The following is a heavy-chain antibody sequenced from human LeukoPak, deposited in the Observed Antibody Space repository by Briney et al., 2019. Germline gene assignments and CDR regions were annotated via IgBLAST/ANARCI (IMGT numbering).Heavy chain of an antibody. Sequence: SETLSLTCTVSGGSISSYYWSWIRQPPGKGLEWIGYIYYSGSTNYNPSLKSRVTISVDASKNQFSLKLSSVTAADTAVYYCARLMVRGAYIAYFDYWGQGTLVTVSS. CDR1: GGSISSYY. CDR2: IYYSGST. J-gene: IGHJ4*02. V-gene: IGHV4-59*01. CDR3: ARLMVRGAYIAYFDY. D-gene: IGHD3-10*01.